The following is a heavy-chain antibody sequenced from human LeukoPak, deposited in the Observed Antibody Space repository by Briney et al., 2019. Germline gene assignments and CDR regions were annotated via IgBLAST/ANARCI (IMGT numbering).Heavy chain of an antibody. Sequence: GASVKVSCKASGGTFSSYDISWVRQAPGQGLEWRGGIMPMVGKANYAQKFQGRATTTADKATSTAYMELSSLRSEDTAVYYCAGGRTDIVVVPATLRNYYFDYWGQGTLVTVSS. CDR3: AGGRTDIVVVPATLRNYYFDY. J-gene: IGHJ4*02. CDR1: GGTFSSYD. CDR2: IMPMVGKA. V-gene: IGHV1-69*10. D-gene: IGHD2-2*01.